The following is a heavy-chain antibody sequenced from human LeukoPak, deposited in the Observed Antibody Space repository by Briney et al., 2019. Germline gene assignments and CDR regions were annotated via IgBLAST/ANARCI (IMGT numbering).Heavy chain of an antibody. D-gene: IGHD3-22*01. J-gene: IGHJ3*02. CDR2: IYSGGST. V-gene: IGHV3-53*01. Sequence: GGSLRLSCAASGFTFSNAWMSWVRQAPGKGLEWVSVIYSGGSTYYADSVKGRFTISRDNSKNTLYLQMNSLRAEDTAVYYCARDPYYDSSGHDAFDIWGQGTMVTVSS. CDR3: ARDPYYDSSGHDAFDI. CDR1: GFTFSNAW.